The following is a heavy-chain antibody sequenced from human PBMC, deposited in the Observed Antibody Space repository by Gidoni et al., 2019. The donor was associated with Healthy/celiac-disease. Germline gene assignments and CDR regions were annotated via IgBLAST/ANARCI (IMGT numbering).Heavy chain of an antibody. Sequence: EVQLLESGGGLVQPAGSLRLSCAASGFTFISYAMNWVRQAPGKGLEWVSVISAGGGTTYYADSVKGRFTISRDNSKNTLYLQMNSLRAEDTAVYYCARDGAWIQLLLNYWGQGTLVTVSS. D-gene: IGHD5-18*01. CDR3: ARDGAWIQLLLNY. CDR2: ISAGGGTT. V-gene: IGHV3-23*01. CDR1: GFTFISYA. J-gene: IGHJ4*02.